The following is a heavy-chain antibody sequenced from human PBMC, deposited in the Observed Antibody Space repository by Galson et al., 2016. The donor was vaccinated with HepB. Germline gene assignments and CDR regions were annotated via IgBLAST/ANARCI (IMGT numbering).Heavy chain of an antibody. J-gene: IGHJ4*02. CDR3: AKDHPSSGWPTFDH. Sequence: SLRLSCAASGFNFRNFAMSWVRQAAGKGLEWVASVNNGGNPYYADSVKGRFTVSRDNSQNTLDLQLNSQRAEDTAVYYCAKDHPSSGWPTFDHWGQGTLVTVSS. D-gene: IGHD6-19*01. CDR2: VNNGGNP. CDR1: GFNFRNFA. V-gene: IGHV3-23*01.